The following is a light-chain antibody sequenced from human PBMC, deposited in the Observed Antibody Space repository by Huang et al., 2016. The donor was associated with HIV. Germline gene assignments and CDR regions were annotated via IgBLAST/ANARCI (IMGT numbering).Light chain of an antibody. CDR3: QHFGTSSTWT. CDR1: QSVSINS. Sequence: IVLTQSPGILSLSPGQRATLSCRATQSVSINSLAWYQQKPGQAPRLLIYDAFTRATGSPDRFSVSGSGTDFTLTISRLEPEDFAVYYCQHFGTSSTWTFGQGTKVEF. V-gene: IGKV3-20*01. CDR2: DAF. J-gene: IGKJ1*01.